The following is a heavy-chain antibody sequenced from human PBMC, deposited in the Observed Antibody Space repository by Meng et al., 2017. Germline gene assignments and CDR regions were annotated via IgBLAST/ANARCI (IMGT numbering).Heavy chain of an antibody. V-gene: IGHV4/OR15-8*02. Sequence: QGQLQESGPGLVKPSGTLCLTCVGSGGSISSVDWWSWVRQPPGKGLEWIGEIYHGGNTNYNPSLKSRVTISIDKSKNQFSLKLSSVTAADTAVYYCASWIYSCGWQWGQGTLVTVSS. J-gene: IGHJ4*02. CDR1: GGSISSVDW. CDR3: ASWIYSCGWQ. CDR2: IYHGGNT. D-gene: IGHD6-19*01.